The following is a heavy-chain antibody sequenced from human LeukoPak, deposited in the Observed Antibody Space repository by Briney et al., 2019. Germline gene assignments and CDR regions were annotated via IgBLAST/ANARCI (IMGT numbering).Heavy chain of an antibody. CDR1: GFTFSSYS. CDR3: ARGPLWFGESNWFGP. CDR2: ISSSSSYI. J-gene: IGHJ5*02. Sequence: GGSLRLSCAASGFTFSSYSMNWVRHAPGKGLEWVSSISSSSSYIYYADSVKGRFTISRDNAKNSLYLQMNSLRAEDTAVYYCARGPLWFGESNWFGPWGQGTLVTVSS. V-gene: IGHV3-21*01. D-gene: IGHD3-10*01.